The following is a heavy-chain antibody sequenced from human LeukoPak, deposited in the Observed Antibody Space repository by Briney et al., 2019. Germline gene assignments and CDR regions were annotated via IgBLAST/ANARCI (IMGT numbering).Heavy chain of an antibody. D-gene: IGHD2-21*01. V-gene: IGHV4-61*02. CDR3: ARDRGYCGGDCYANDY. CDR1: GGSISSGSYY. Sequence: SETLSLTCTVSGGSISSGSYYWSWIRQPAGKGLEWIGRLYTSGSTSYNPSLKSRVTISVDTSKNQFSLTLSSVTAADTAVYYCARDRGYCGGDCYANDYWGQGTLVIVSS. J-gene: IGHJ4*02. CDR2: LYTSGST.